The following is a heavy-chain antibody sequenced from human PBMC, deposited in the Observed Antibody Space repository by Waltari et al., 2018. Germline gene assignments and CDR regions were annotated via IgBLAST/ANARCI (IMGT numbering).Heavy chain of an antibody. CDR2: VSAGGGTT. J-gene: IGHJ4*02. D-gene: IGHD6-13*01. CDR3: AKNPTSSWYPSDS. V-gene: IGHV3-23*01. CDR1: GFTFSSYA. Sequence: EVQLLESGGGLVQPGGSLRLSCAASGFTFSSYAMTWVRQAPEKGLEWGSAVSAGGGTTDYAESVKGRFTISRDNSKNTLYLQMNSLRAEDTAVYYCAKNPTSSWYPSDSWGQGTLVTVSS.